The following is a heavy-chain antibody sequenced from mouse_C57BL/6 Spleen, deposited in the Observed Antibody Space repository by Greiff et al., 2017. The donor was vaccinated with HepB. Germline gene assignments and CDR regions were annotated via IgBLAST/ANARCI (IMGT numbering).Heavy chain of an antibody. CDR3: ARDRGYGSSSWFAY. Sequence: EVNVVESGGGLVKPGGSLKLSCAASGFTFSSYAMSWVRQTPEKRLEWVATISDGGSYTYYPDNVKGRFTISRDNAKNNLYLQMSHLKSEDTAMYYCARDRGYGSSSWFAYWGQGTLVTVSA. V-gene: IGHV5-4*01. CDR2: ISDGGSYT. CDR1: GFTFSSYA. D-gene: IGHD1-1*01. J-gene: IGHJ3*01.